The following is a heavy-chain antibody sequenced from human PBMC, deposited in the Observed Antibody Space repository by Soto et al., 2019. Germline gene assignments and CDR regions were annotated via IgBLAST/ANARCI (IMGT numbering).Heavy chain of an antibody. CDR1: GYTFTGYY. CDR3: ARDRASIAAAGRDFDY. V-gene: IGHV1-18*04. CDR2: ISAYNGNT. D-gene: IGHD6-13*01. Sequence: ASVKVSCKASGYTFTGYYMHWVRQAPGQGLEWMGWISAYNGNTNYAQKLQGRVTMTTDTSTSTAYMELRSLRSDDTAVYYCARDRASIAAAGRDFDYWGQGTLVTVSS. J-gene: IGHJ4*02.